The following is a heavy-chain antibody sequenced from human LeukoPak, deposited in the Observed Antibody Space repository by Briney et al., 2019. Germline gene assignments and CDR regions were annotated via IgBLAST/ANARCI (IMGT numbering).Heavy chain of an antibody. CDR3: ARDRVDRDGYNSAFDI. Sequence: SETLSLTCTVSGGSISSYYWSWIRQPPGKGLEWIGYIYYSGSTNYNPSLKSRVTISVDTSKNQFSLKLSSVTAADTAVYYCARDRVDRDGYNSAFDIWGQGTMVTVSS. CDR2: IYYSGST. CDR1: GGSISSYY. J-gene: IGHJ3*02. D-gene: IGHD5-24*01. V-gene: IGHV4-59*01.